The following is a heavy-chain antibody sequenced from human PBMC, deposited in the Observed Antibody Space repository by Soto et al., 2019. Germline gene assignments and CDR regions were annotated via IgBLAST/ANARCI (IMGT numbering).Heavy chain of an antibody. V-gene: IGHV4-34*01. CDR3: ARGGRISDY. J-gene: IGHJ4*02. CDR1: GGSFSGYY. D-gene: IGHD3-3*02. Sequence: KASETLSLTCAVYGGSFSGYYWSWIRQPPGKGLEWIGEINHSGSTNYNPSLKSRVTISVDTSKSQFSLKLSSVTAADTAVYYCARGGRISDYWGQGTLVTVSS. CDR2: INHSGST.